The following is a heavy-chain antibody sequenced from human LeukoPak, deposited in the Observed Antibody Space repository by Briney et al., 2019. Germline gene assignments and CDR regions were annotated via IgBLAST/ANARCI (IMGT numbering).Heavy chain of an antibody. J-gene: IGHJ3*02. Sequence: PGGSLRLSCAASGFTFSTYAMHWVRQAPGKGLEWVSVISASGDNTYYADSVKGRFTISRDTSKNTLYLQTNSLRAEDTAIYYCAKGLDIAAAATGVFDIWGHGTMVTVSS. V-gene: IGHV3-23*01. D-gene: IGHD6-13*01. CDR3: AKGLDIAAAATGVFDI. CDR2: ISASGDNT. CDR1: GFTFSTYA.